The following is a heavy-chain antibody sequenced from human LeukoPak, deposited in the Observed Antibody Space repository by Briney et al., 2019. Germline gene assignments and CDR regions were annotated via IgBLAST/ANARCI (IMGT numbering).Heavy chain of an antibody. D-gene: IGHD6-19*01. Sequence: SETLSVTCTVSGGSLSSSGHWWVWIRQPPGKGLEWIRSIHYSGKVYYNPSLKSRVTTSVDTSTDQFSLRLSSATAADTAIYYCARQSGDQSSAWYFDAWGQGTLVTVSS. CDR1: GGSLSSSGHW. CDR3: ARQSGDQSSAWYFDA. CDR2: IHYSGKV. V-gene: IGHV4-39*01. J-gene: IGHJ4*02.